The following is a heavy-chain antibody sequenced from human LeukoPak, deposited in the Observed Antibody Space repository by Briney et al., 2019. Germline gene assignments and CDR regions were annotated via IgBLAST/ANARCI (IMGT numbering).Heavy chain of an antibody. CDR3: ARGPERQLGYYMDV. J-gene: IGHJ6*03. Sequence: GGSLRLSCAASGFTFSSYAMHWVRQAPGKGLEWVAVISYDGSNKYYADSVKGRFTISRDNSKNTLYLQMNSLRAEDTAVYYCARGPERQLGYYMDVWGKGTTVTVSS. D-gene: IGHD6-6*01. CDR1: GFTFSSYA. V-gene: IGHV3-30*14. CDR2: ISYDGSNK.